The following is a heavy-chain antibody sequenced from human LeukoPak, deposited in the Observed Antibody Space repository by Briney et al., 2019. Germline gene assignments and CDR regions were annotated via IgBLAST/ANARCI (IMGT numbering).Heavy chain of an antibody. J-gene: IGHJ3*02. CDR1: GFTFSSYE. D-gene: IGHD3-22*01. CDR2: ISFSGSSI. V-gene: IGHV3-48*03. Sequence: GGSLRLSCAASGFTFSSYEMNWVRQAPGKGLEWVSYISFSGSSIYYADSVKGRFTISRDNAKNSLYLQMNSLRAEDTAVYYCARDNLIFSYDSSGYYYGRDAFDIWGQGTMVTVSS. CDR3: ARDNLIFSYDSSGYYYGRDAFDI.